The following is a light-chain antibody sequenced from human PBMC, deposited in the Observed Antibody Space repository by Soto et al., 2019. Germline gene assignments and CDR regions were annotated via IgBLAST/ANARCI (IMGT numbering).Light chain of an antibody. CDR1: SGHSSSI. CDR3: ETWDSNTRV. V-gene: IGLV4-60*02. J-gene: IGLJ2*01. Sequence: QLVLTQSSSASASLGSSVKLTCTLSSGHSSSIIAWHQQQPGKAPRYLMKLESSGSYNRGSGIPDRFSGSSSGADRYLTISNLQFEDEADYYYETWDSNTRVFGGGTKLTVL. CDR2: LESSGSY.